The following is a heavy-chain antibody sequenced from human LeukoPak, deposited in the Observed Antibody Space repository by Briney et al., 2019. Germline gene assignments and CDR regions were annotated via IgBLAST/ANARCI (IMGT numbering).Heavy chain of an antibody. CDR1: GYTFTGYY. D-gene: IGHD1-26*01. J-gene: IGHJ5*02. CDR3: ARDNSVGDYAWWFDP. CDR2: ISPRGGST. V-gene: IGHV1-46*01. Sequence: ASVKVSCKASGYTFTGYYMHWVRQAPGQGLEWLGLISPRGGSTWYAQRFQGRVTMTRDMSTSTDYMELSSLRSEDTAVYYCARDNSVGDYAWWFDPWGQGTLVTVSS.